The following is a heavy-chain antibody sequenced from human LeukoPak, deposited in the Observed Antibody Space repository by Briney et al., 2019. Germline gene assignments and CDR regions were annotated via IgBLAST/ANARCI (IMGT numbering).Heavy chain of an antibody. CDR3: ARGREQLGYIDY. J-gene: IGHJ4*02. CDR2: IYYSGST. Sequence: TPPGTLSLTCTVSGGSISSGDYYWSCIRQPPGKGLEWIGYIYYSGSTYYNPSLKSRVNISVDTSKAQCSLKLSSVTAADTSVYYCARGREQLGYIDYWGQGTLVTVSS. V-gene: IGHV4-30-4*08. CDR1: GGSISSGDYY. D-gene: IGHD6-6*01.